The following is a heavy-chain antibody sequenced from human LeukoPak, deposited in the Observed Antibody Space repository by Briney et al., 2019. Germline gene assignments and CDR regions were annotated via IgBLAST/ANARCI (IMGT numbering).Heavy chain of an antibody. CDR3: ARQIAVAGTRSGAFDI. Sequence: PGGSLRLSCAASGFTVSSNYMSWVRQAPGKGLEWVSVIYSGGSTYYADSVKGRFTISRDNSKNTLYLQMNSLRAEDTAVYYCARQIAVAGTRSGAFDIWGQGTMVTVSS. CDR1: GFTVSSNY. J-gene: IGHJ3*02. V-gene: IGHV3-53*01. D-gene: IGHD6-19*01. CDR2: IYSGGST.